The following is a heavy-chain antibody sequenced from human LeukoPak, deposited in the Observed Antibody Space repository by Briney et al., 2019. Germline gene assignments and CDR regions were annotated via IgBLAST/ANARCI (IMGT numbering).Heavy chain of an antibody. J-gene: IGHJ4*02. Sequence: SETLSLTXTVSGGSISSSSYYWGWIRQPPGKGLEWIGSIFYSGSTYYNPSLKSRVTISVDTSKRQFSLNLRSVTAADTAVYYCARHAGAGFDYWGQGTLVTVSS. V-gene: IGHV4-39*01. CDR2: IFYSGST. CDR1: GGSISSSSYY. CDR3: ARHAGAGFDY. D-gene: IGHD6-19*01.